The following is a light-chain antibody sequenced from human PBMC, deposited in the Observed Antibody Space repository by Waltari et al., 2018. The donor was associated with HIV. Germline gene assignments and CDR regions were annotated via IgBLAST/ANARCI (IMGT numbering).Light chain of an antibody. V-gene: IGKV1-5*03. CDR2: KAS. CDR1: QSISSW. CDR3: QQYNSYPWT. Sequence: DIQMPQSPSTLSASVGDRVTITCRASQSISSWLAWYQQKPGKAPNLLIYKASSLESGVPSRFSGSGSGTEFTLTISSLQPDDFATYYCQQYNSYPWTFGQGTKVEIK. J-gene: IGKJ1*01.